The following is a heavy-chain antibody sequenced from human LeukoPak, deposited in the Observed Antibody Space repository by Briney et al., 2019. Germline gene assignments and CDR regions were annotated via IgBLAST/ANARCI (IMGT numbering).Heavy chain of an antibody. CDR2: INHSGST. CDR1: GGSFSGYY. V-gene: IGHV4-34*01. J-gene: IGHJ4*02. D-gene: IGHD3-9*01. CDR3: ARGQPYYDILTGYYMGFDY. Sequence: SETLSLTCAVYGGSFSGYYWSRIRQPPGKGLEWIGEINHSGSTNYNPSLKSRVTISVETSKNQFSLKLSSVTAADTAVYYCARGQPYYDILTGYYMGFDYWGQGTLVTVSS.